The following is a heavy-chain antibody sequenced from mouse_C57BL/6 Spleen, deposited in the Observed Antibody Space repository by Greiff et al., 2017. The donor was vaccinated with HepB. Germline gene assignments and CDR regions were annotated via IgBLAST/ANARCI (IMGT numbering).Heavy chain of an antibody. CDR1: GFTFSDYY. V-gene: IGHV5-16*01. J-gene: IGHJ2*01. Sequence: EVQLVESEGGLVQPGSSMKLSCTASGFTFSDYYMAWVRQVPEKGLEWVANINYDGSSTYYLDSLKSRFIISRDNAKNILYLQMSSLKSEDTATYYCARGDDFDYWGQGTTLTVSS. CDR2: INYDGSST. CDR3: ARGDDFDY.